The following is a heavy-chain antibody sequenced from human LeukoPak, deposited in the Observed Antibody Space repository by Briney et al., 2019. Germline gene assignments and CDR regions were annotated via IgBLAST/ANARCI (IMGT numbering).Heavy chain of an antibody. D-gene: IGHD3-10*01. CDR1: GGSISSYY. J-gene: IGHJ6*02. CDR2: IYYSGST. V-gene: IGHV4-59*01. Sequence: SETLSLTCTVTGGSISSYYWSWIRQPPGKGLEWIGYIYYSGSTNYNPSLKSRVTISVDTSKNQFSLKLSSVTAADTAVYYCARDRGIPPLYYYGSGDIYGMDVWGQGTTVTVSS. CDR3: ARDRGIPPLYYYGSGDIYGMDV.